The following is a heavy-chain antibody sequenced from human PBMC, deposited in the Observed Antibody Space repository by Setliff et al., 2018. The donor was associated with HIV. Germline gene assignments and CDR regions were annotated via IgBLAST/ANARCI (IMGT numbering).Heavy chain of an antibody. Sequence: GGSLRLSCAGSGVTFFSTYSMNWVRQAPGKGLEWVAYIISGISTGYYADSVRGRFTVSRDNAKNSVYLEMNSLRAEDTAVYYCARMAPRWNAFDIWGQGTVVTVSS. V-gene: IGHV3-48*01. J-gene: IGHJ3*02. CDR1: GVTFFSTYS. CDR3: ARMAPRWNAFDI. CDR2: IISGISTG. D-gene: IGHD2-15*01.